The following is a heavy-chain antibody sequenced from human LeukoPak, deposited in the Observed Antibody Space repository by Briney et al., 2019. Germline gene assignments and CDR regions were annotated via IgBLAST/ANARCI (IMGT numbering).Heavy chain of an antibody. CDR3: AKDSRGGWTGYFDL. V-gene: IGHV3-33*06. D-gene: IGHD6-19*01. Sequence: GGSLRLSCAASGISFSSYGIHWVRQAPGKSLEWVAVIWHDGSNAFYADSVRGRLSTSRDDSRNTVYLQMDYLRVEDTALYFCAKDSRGGWTGYFDLWGQGTLVTVSS. CDR2: IWHDGSNA. CDR1: GISFSSYG. J-gene: IGHJ4*02.